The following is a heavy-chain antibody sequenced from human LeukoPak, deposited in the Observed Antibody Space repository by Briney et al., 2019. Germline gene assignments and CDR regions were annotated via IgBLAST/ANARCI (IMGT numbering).Heavy chain of an antibody. Sequence: PGGSLRLSCAASGFTFSNYAMHWVRQASGKGLEWVAVLWSDGTNKYYSDSVRGRFTISRDNSKNTLDLQMNSLRAEDTAVYFCARDHSLYSGSYLDYWGQGTLVTVSS. CDR1: GFTFSNYA. V-gene: IGHV3-33*01. D-gene: IGHD1-26*01. J-gene: IGHJ4*02. CDR2: LWSDGTNK. CDR3: ARDHSLYSGSYLDY.